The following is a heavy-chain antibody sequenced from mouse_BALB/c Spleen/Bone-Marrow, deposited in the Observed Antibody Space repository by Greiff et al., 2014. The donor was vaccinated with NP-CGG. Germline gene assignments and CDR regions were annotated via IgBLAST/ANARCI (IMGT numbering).Heavy chain of an antibody. Sequence: VQLQQSGGGLVQPGGSLKLSCAASGFDFSRYWMTWVRQAPGKGLEWIGEINPDSSTINYTPSLKDKFVISRDNAKNTLYLQMSKVRSEDTALYYCAKNYCYGYVAYWGQGTLVTVSA. V-gene: IGHV4-1*02. CDR1: GFDFSRYW. J-gene: IGHJ3*01. CDR2: INPDSSTI. CDR3: AKNYCYGYVAY. D-gene: IGHD1-2*01.